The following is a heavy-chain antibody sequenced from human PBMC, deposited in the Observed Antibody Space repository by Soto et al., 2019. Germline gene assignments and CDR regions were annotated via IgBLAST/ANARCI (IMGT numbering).Heavy chain of an antibody. CDR1: GGTFSSYA. D-gene: IGHD3-22*01. Sequence: SVKVSCKASGGTFSSYAIDWVRQAPGQGLEWMGGITPTFGTANYAQKFRGRITITADESTSTAYMELRGLRSEDTAVHYCARGVHYDSSGYYYFYWGQGTLVTVSS. J-gene: IGHJ4*02. V-gene: IGHV1-69*13. CDR3: ARGVHYDSSGYYYFY. CDR2: ITPTFGTA.